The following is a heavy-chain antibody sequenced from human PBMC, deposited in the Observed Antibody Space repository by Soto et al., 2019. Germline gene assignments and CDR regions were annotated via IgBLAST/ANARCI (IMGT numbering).Heavy chain of an antibody. V-gene: IGHV3-23*01. CDR2: ISGSGGST. CDR1: GFTFSSYA. J-gene: IGHJ4*02. D-gene: IGHD5-18*01. CDR3: ANPYGYGPAVVDY. Sequence: SCAASGFTFSSYAMSWVRQAPGKGLEWVSAISGSGGSTYYADSVKGRFTISRDNSKNTLYLQMNSLRAEDTAVYYCANPYGYGPAVVDYWGQGTQVTVSS.